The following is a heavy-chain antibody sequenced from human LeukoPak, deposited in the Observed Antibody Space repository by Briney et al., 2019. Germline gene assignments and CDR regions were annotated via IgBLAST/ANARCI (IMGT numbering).Heavy chain of an antibody. CDR2: ISYDGSNK. J-gene: IGHJ4*02. V-gene: IGHV3-30-3*01. D-gene: IGHD5-24*01. Sequence: GRSLRLSCAASGFTFSSYAMHWVRQASGKGLEWVAVISYDGSNKYYADSVKGRFTISRDNSKNTLYLQMNSLRAEDTAVYYCARDGRDGLQSFDFDYWGQGTLVTVSS. CDR1: GFTFSSYA. CDR3: ARDGRDGLQSFDFDY.